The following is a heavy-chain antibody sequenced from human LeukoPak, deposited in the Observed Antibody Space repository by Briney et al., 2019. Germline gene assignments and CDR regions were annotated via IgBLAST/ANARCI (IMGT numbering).Heavy chain of an antibody. V-gene: IGHV1-69*13. D-gene: IGHD3-22*01. CDR1: GGTFSIYA. CDR3: ARGGYYDSSGYWNFDY. J-gene: IGHJ4*02. Sequence: ASVKVSCKASGGTFSIYAISWVRQAPGQGLEWMGGIIPIFGTANYAQKFQGRVTITADESTSTAYMELSSLRSEDTAVYYCARGGYYDSSGYWNFDYWGQGTLVTVSS. CDR2: IIPIFGTA.